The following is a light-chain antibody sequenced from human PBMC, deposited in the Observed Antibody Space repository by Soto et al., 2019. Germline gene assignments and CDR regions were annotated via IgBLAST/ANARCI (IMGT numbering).Light chain of an antibody. V-gene: IGKV1-6*01. Sequence: AIQMTQSPSSLSASVGDRVTITCRSSQDIRDDLSWYQQRPGRAPKLLLFAASRLEGGVPSRFSGSYSGRDFTLTISGLQPDDFATYYCQHYYNYPQTFGQGTTVEIK. CDR2: AAS. CDR1: QDIRDD. CDR3: QHYYNYPQT. J-gene: IGKJ1*01.